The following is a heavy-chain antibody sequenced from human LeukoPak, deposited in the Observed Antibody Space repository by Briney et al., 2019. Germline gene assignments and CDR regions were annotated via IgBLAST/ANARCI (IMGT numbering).Heavy chain of an antibody. D-gene: IGHD3-22*01. V-gene: IGHV4-39*07. CDR3: ARVGGITMIVVLITDAFDI. J-gene: IGHJ3*02. CDR1: GGSISSSSYY. CDR2: IYYSGST. Sequence: PSETLSLTCTVSGGSISSSSYYWGWIRQPPGKGLEWIGSIYYSGSTYYNPSLKSRVTISVETSKNQFSLKLRSVTAADTAVYYCARVGGITMIVVLITDAFDIWGQGTMVTVSS.